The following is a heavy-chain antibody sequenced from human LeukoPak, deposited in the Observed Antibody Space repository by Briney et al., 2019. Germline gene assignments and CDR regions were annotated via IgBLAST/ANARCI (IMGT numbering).Heavy chain of an antibody. CDR1: GFAFSHYW. J-gene: IGHJ4*02. CDR3: ARADWGSIDY. CDR2: IRPDANDG. V-gene: IGHV3-7*01. D-gene: IGHD7-27*01. Sequence: GGSLRLSCAASGFAFSHYWMAWVRQAPGKGLEWVAIIRPDANDGSYVDSVKGRFTISRDNAKNSLYLQLNSLRAEDTAVYFCARADWGSIDYWGQGALVTVSS.